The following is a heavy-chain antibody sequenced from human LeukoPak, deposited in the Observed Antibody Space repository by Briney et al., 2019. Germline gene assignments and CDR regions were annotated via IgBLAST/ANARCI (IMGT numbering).Heavy chain of an antibody. CDR3: ARSYYYDS. CDR1: GGSISSGSYY. Sequence: SQTLSLTCTVSGGSISSGSYYWSWIRQPAGKGLEWIVRIYTSGSTNYNPSLKSRVTISVDTSKNQFSLKLSSVTAADTAVYYCARSYYYDSWGQGTLVTVSS. J-gene: IGHJ4*02. V-gene: IGHV4-61*02. CDR2: IYTSGST.